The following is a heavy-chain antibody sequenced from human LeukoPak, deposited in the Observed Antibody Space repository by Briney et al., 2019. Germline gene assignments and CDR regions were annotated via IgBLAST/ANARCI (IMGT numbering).Heavy chain of an antibody. D-gene: IGHD3-22*01. V-gene: IGHV3-21*01. CDR3: ARDSSGYYSFDY. CDR1: GFTFSSYS. J-gene: IGHJ4*02. Sequence: GGSLRLSCAASGFTFSSYSMNWVRQAPGKGLEWVSSISSSSYIYYADSVKGRFTISRDNAKNSLYLQMNSLRAEDTAVYYCARDSSGYYSFDYWGQGTLVTVSS. CDR2: ISSSSYI.